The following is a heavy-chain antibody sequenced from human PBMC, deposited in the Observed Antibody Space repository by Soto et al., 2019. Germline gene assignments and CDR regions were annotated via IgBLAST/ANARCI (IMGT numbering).Heavy chain of an antibody. CDR2: ISYDGSNK. Sequence: QVQLVESGGGVVQPGRSLRLSCAASGFTFSSYGMHWVRQAPGKGLEWVAVISYDGSNKYYADSVKGRFTISRDNSKNTLYLQMNNLRAEDTAVYYSAAQPYYYYYMDVWGKGTTVTVAS. CDR1: GFTFSSYG. CDR3: AAQPYYYYYMDV. D-gene: IGHD2-2*01. J-gene: IGHJ6*03. V-gene: IGHV3-30*03.